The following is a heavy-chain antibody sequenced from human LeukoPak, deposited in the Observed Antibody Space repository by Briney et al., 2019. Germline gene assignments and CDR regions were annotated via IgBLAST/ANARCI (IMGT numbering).Heavy chain of an antibody. D-gene: IGHD3-3*01. Sequence: PGGSLRLSCAASGFTFSGSAMHWVRQASGKGLEWVGRIRSKANSYATAYAASVKGRFTISRDDSKNTAYLQMNSLKTEDTAVYYCAKGYDLFDHWGQGTLVTVSS. CDR1: GFTFSGSA. CDR3: AKGYDLFDH. J-gene: IGHJ4*02. CDR2: IRSKANSYAT. V-gene: IGHV3-73*01.